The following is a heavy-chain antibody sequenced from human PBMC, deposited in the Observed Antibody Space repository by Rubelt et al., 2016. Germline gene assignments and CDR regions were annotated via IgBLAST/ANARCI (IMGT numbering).Heavy chain of an antibody. CDR2: IWYDGSNK. CDR1: GFTFSSYG. CDR3: ARDPGDGYTPGAFDI. Sequence: QVQLVESGGGVVQPGRSLRLSCAASGFTFSSYGMHWVRQAPGKGLEWVAVIWYDGSNKYYADSVKGRFTISRDNSQNTLYLQMNSLRAEDTAVYYCARDPGDGYTPGAFDIWGQGTMVTVSS. D-gene: IGHD5-24*01. V-gene: IGHV3-33*01. J-gene: IGHJ3*02.